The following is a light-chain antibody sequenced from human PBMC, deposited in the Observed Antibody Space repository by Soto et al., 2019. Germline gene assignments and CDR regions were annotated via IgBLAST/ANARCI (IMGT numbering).Light chain of an antibody. CDR3: QAYDYSLTAFV. V-gene: IGLV1-40*01. CDR2: GNR. CDR1: NSNLGAGYD. J-gene: IGLJ3*02. Sequence: QSVLTQPPSVSAVPGQRVTISCTGNNSNLGAGYDVHWYQQLPGAAPKLVVFGNRNRPSGVPERFSGSKSGTSASLAITGLQAEDEADYYCQAYDYSLTAFVFGGGTKLTVL.